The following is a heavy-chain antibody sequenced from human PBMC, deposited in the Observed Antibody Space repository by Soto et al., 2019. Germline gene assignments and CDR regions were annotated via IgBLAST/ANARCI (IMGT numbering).Heavy chain of an antibody. CDR3: ARASPDILTGYQYYFDY. V-gene: IGHV1-46*01. Sequence: ASVKVSCKASGYTFTSYYMHWVRQAPGQGLEWMGIINPSGGSTSYAQKFQGRVTMTRDTSTSTVYMELSSLRSEDTAVYYCARASPDILTGYQYYFDYWGQGTLVTVSS. CDR2: INPSGGST. D-gene: IGHD3-9*01. J-gene: IGHJ4*02. CDR1: GYTFTSYY.